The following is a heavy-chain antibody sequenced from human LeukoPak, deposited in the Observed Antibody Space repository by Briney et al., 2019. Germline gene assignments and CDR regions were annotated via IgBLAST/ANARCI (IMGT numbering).Heavy chain of an antibody. V-gene: IGHV3-23*01. CDR1: GFTFSSYA. D-gene: IGHD3-22*01. CDR3: AKGNDDSSGYYFRRWYYFDY. CDR2: ISGSGGST. J-gene: IGHJ4*02. Sequence: GGSLRLSCAASGFTFSSYAMSWVRQAPGKGLEWVSAISGSGGSTYYADSVKGRFTIPRDNSKNTLYLQMNSLRAEDTAVYYCAKGNDDSSGYYFRRWYYFDYWGQGTLVTVSS.